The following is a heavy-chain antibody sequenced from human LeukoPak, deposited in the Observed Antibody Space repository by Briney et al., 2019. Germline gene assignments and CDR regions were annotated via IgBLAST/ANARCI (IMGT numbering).Heavy chain of an antibody. Sequence: GGSLRLSCAVSGLTFNNYAMSWVRQAPGKGLEWVSGISGRGASKYYADSVKGRFTISRDNSKNTLYLQMNSLRAEDTAVYYCARGSGGPIYYWGQGTLVTVSS. V-gene: IGHV3-23*01. CDR3: ARGSGGPIYY. D-gene: IGHD2-15*01. CDR1: GLTFNNYA. CDR2: ISGRGASK. J-gene: IGHJ4*02.